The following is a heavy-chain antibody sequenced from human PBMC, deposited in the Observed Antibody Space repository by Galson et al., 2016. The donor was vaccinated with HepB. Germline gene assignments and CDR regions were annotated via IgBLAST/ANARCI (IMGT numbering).Heavy chain of an antibody. Sequence: SLRLSCAASGFTFSSYTMNWVRQAPGKGLEWVASISFTGGSTNYADSVQGRFTISRDNSQSTVYLQMNSLRAEDTARYYCAKAALDWLFNNDYWGQGTLVAGSS. CDR2: ISFTGGST. V-gene: IGHV3-23*01. D-gene: IGHD3-9*01. CDR1: GFTFSSYT. J-gene: IGHJ4*02. CDR3: AKAALDWLFNNDY.